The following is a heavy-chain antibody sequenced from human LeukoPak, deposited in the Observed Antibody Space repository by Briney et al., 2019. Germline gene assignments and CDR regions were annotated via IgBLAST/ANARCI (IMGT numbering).Heavy chain of an antibody. V-gene: IGHV1-69*05. Sequence: SVKVSCKASGGTFSSYAISWVRQAPGQGLEWMGRIIPIFGTTNSAQKFHGRVTITTDESTSTAYMELSSLRPEDTAVYYCARAGGYYFYMDVWGKGTTVTVSS. D-gene: IGHD3-16*01. CDR2: IIPIFGTT. CDR3: ARAGGYYFYMDV. J-gene: IGHJ6*03. CDR1: GGTFSSYA.